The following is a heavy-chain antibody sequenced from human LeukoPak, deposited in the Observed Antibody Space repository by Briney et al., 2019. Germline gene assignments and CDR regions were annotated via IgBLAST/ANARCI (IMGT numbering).Heavy chain of an antibody. V-gene: IGHV3-74*01. CDR1: GFTFSSYW. D-gene: IGHD3-3*01. J-gene: IGHJ3*02. CDR3: ARGFTIFGVVNDGFDI. Sequence: GSLSLSCAASGFTFSSYWMNWVRQAPGKGLVWVSRIDTDGSSTTYADSVKGRLNICRDNAKNKLYLQMNSLRAEDTAVYYCARGFTIFGVVNDGFDIWGQGTKVTVSS. CDR2: IDTDGSST.